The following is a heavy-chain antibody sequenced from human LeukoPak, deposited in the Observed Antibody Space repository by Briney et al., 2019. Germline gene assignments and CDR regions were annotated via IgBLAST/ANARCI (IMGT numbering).Heavy chain of an antibody. D-gene: IGHD2-15*01. CDR1: GGSISSYY. J-gene: IGHJ3*02. Sequence: PSETLSLTCSVSGGSISSYYWSWIRQPPGKGLEWIGYIYYSGSTNYNPSLKSRVTISVDTSKNQFSLKLSSVTAADTAVYYCARAHDIVVVVAATHDAFDIWGQGTMVTVSS. CDR2: IYYSGST. V-gene: IGHV4-59*01. CDR3: ARAHDIVVVVAATHDAFDI.